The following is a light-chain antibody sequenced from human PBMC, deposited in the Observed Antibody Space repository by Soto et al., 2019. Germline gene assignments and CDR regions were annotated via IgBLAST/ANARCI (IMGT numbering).Light chain of an antibody. CDR2: NSY. J-gene: IGLJ1*01. Sequence: QSVLTQPPSASGTPGQRVTISCSGSSSNIGSKTVNWYQQLPGTVPKLLIYNSYQRPSGVPDRFSGSKSGTSASLAISGLQSEDEADYYCAAWDASRNGYVFVAGTKFTVL. CDR1: SSNIGSKT. CDR3: AAWDASRNGYV. V-gene: IGLV1-44*01.